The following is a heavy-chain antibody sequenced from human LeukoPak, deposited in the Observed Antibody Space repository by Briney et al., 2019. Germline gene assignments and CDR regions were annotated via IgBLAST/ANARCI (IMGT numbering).Heavy chain of an antibody. CDR2: IYHSGST. V-gene: IGHV4-38-2*01. CDR1: GYSISSGYY. CDR3: ARHPYYYFWSAAGFDP. Sequence: SETLSLTCAVSGYSISSGYYWGWIRQPPGKGLEWIGRIYHSGSTYYNPSLKSRVTISVDTSKNQFSLKLSSVTAAATPVYYCARHPYYYFWSAAGFDPPGQETLVTVST. D-gene: IGHD3-3*01. J-gene: IGHJ5*02.